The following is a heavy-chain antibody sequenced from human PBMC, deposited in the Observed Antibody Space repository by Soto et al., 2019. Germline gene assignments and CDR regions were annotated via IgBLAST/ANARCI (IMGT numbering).Heavy chain of an antibody. Sequence: GASVNVSCKASGYTLTSYYMHWVRQAPGQGLEWMGIINPSGGSTSYAQKFQGRVTMTRDTSTSTVYMELSSLRSEDTAVYYCARARGYYDSSGYLLGPGMDVWGQGTTVTVSS. CDR1: GYTLTSYY. CDR2: INPSGGST. CDR3: ARARGYYDSSGYLLGPGMDV. D-gene: IGHD3-22*01. V-gene: IGHV1-46*01. J-gene: IGHJ6*02.